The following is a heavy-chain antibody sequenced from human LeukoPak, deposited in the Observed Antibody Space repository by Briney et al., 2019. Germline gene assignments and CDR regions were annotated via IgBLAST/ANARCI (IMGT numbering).Heavy chain of an antibody. CDR1: GYTFSSYG. CDR3: TRGAVADPYNWFDP. D-gene: IGHD6-13*01. J-gene: IGHJ5*02. V-gene: IGHV1-18*01. CDR2: ISTNNGKT. Sequence: GASVKVSCKSSGYTFSSYGINWVRQAPGQGLEWMGWISTNNGKTNYAQKLQGRVTMTTDKSTSTAYMEPRSLRSDDTAVYYCTRGAVADPYNWFDPWGQGTLVTVSS.